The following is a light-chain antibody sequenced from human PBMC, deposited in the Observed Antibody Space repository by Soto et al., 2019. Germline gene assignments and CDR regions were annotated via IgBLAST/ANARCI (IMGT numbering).Light chain of an antibody. CDR3: SSYGGSSNLV. Sequence: QSALTQPPSASGSPGQSVTISCTGTSSDVGGYNYVSWYQQHPGTAPKLMIYEVNKRPSGVPDRFSGSKSGNTASLTVSGLQAEDEADYYCSSYGGSSNLVFGGGTKLTVL. J-gene: IGLJ2*01. V-gene: IGLV2-8*01. CDR2: EVN. CDR1: SSDVGGYNY.